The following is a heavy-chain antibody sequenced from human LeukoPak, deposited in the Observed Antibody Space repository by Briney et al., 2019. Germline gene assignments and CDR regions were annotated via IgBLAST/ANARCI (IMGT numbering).Heavy chain of an antibody. CDR1: GYTFTSYY. Sequence: PGASVKVSCTASGYTFTSYYMNWVRQAPGQGLEWMGIINPSGGSTSYAQKFQGRVTMTRDMSTSTVYMELSSLRSEDTAVYYCARGGYSYGESDYWGQGTLVTVSS. D-gene: IGHD5-18*01. CDR2: INPSGGST. CDR3: ARGGYSYGESDY. V-gene: IGHV1-46*01. J-gene: IGHJ4*02.